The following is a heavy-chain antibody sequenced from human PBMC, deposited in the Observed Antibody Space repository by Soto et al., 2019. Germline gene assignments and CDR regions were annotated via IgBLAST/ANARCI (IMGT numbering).Heavy chain of an antibody. CDR1: GYAFRNYG. Sequence: QVQLVQSGPEMKKPGASVKVSCKASGYAFRNYGISWVRQAPGEGLEWVGWISGYNGQAKSAQKFWGRVTLSTDTSTNTGYMELRSLRSDDTAVYYCARDGRKALWVERLNSMDVWGQGTTVTVSS. J-gene: IGHJ6*02. D-gene: IGHD1-1*01. CDR3: ARDGRKALWVERLNSMDV. V-gene: IGHV1-18*01. CDR2: ISGYNGQA.